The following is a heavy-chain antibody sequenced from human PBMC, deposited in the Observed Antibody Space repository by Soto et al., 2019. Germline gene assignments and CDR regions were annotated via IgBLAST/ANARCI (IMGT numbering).Heavy chain of an antibody. Sequence: HLQLQESGPGLVTPSETLSLTCTVSGDSISNTISYWGWIRQSPGKGLEWIGSIYYSGSTYYNPSLKSRVTISVDTSKKQFSLNLRSVTAADTSIYFCARSLVPTSLQKLGTFDYWGQGTLVTVSS. CDR2: IYYSGST. V-gene: IGHV4-39*01. J-gene: IGHJ4*02. CDR3: ARSLVPTSLQKLGTFDY. D-gene: IGHD4-4*01. CDR1: GDSISNTISY.